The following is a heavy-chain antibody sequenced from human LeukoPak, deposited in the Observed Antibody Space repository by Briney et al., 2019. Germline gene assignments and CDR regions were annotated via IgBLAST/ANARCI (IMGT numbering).Heavy chain of an antibody. CDR3: ARWGPYYFHMDV. Sequence: ASVKVSCKASGYIFTGYYIHWVRQAPGQGLEWMGWINPNTGDTNYAQKLQGRVTMTTDTSTSTAYMELRSLRSDDTAVYYCARWGPYYFHMDVWGKGTTVTVSS. J-gene: IGHJ6*03. CDR1: GYIFTGYY. D-gene: IGHD3-16*01. V-gene: IGHV1-18*04. CDR2: INPNTGDT.